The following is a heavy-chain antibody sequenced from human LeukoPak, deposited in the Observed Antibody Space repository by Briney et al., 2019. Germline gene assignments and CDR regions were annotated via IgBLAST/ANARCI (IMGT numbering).Heavy chain of an antibody. V-gene: IGHV3-66*01. CDR2: MYSGGNT. J-gene: IGHJ3*02. CDR3: ARVPPQWLPNRDAFDI. D-gene: IGHD6-19*01. Sequence: PGGSLRLSCAASGFTVSTNYMSWVRQAPGKGLEWVSVMYSGGNTYHADSVKGRFTISRDNAKNSLYLQMNSLRAEDTAVYYCARVPPQWLPNRDAFDIWGQGTMVTVSS. CDR1: GFTVSTNY.